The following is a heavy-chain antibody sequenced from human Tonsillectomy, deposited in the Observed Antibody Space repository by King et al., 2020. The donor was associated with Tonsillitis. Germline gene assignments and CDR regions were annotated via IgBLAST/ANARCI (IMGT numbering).Heavy chain of an antibody. Sequence: VQLVESGGGLIQPGGSLRLSCAASGFTVSSNYMSWVRQAPGKGLEWVSVIYSGGSTYYADSVKGRFTISRDNSKNMLYLQMNSLRAEDTAVYYCARVFPVSMIVDYWGQGTLVTVSS. CDR2: IYSGGST. CDR3: ARVFPVSMIVDY. CDR1: GFTVSSNY. V-gene: IGHV3-53*01. D-gene: IGHD3-22*01. J-gene: IGHJ4*02.